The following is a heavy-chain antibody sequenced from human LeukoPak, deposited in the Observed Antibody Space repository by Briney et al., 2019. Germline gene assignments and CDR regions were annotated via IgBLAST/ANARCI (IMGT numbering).Heavy chain of an antibody. J-gene: IGHJ6*02. V-gene: IGHV4-34*01. CDR1: GGSFSGDY. CDR3: ARGQNYGSGSYRNYYYYYYGMDV. CDR2: INDSGST. D-gene: IGHD3-10*01. Sequence: SETLSLTCAVYGGSFSGDYWSWIRQPPGKGLVWIGEINDSGSTNYDPSLKSRVTISVDTSKNQFSLKLSSVTAADTAVYYCARGQNYGSGSYRNYYYYYYGMDVWGQGTTVTVSS.